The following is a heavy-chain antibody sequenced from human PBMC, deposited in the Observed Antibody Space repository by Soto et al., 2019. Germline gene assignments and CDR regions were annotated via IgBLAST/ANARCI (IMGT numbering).Heavy chain of an antibody. CDR3: ARGVRYYYDSSGSRLDY. V-gene: IGHV4-34*01. D-gene: IGHD3-22*01. CDR2: INHSGST. Sequence: SETLSLTCAVNGGSFSGYYWSWIRQPPGKGLEWIGEINHSGSTNYNPSLKSRVTVSVDTSKNQFSLKLSSVTAADTAVYYCARGVRYYYDSSGSRLDYWGQGTLVTVSS. J-gene: IGHJ4*02. CDR1: GGSFSGYY.